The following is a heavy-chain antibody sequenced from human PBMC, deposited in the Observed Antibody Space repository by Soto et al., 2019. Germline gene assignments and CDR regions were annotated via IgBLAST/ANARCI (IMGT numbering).Heavy chain of an antibody. CDR2: IKQDGSEK. CDR3: ARGLTAMARTSYYYYYYMDV. D-gene: IGHD5-18*01. CDR1: GFTFSSYW. J-gene: IGHJ6*03. Sequence: PGGSLRLSCAASGFTFSSYWMSWVRQAPGKGLEWVANIKQDGSEKYYVDSVKGRFTISRDNAKNSLYLQMNSLRAEDTAVYYRARGLTAMARTSYYYYYYMDVWGKGTTVTVSS. V-gene: IGHV3-7*01.